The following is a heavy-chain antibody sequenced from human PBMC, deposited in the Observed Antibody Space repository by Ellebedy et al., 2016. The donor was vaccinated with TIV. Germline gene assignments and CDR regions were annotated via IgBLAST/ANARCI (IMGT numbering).Heavy chain of an antibody. CDR3: ARDQSATAFDI. CDR2: VYHRGNT. V-gene: IGHV4-38-2*02. Sequence: MPSETLSLTCTVSGYSISGGYFWVWIRQPPGKGLEWIGCVYHRGNTYYNPSLKSRITMSVDTSKNQFSLNLSSVTAADTAVYFCARDQSATAFDIWGQGTMVTVSS. J-gene: IGHJ3*02. CDR1: GYSISGGYF. D-gene: IGHD6-13*01.